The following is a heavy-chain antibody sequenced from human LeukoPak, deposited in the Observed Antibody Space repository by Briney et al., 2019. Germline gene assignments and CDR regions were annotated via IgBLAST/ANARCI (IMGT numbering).Heavy chain of an antibody. CDR1: GFTFSSYS. V-gene: IGHV3-48*01. CDR2: ISKSGGT. CDR3: VRDYDYALDY. J-gene: IGHJ4*02. D-gene: IGHD3-16*01. Sequence: TGGSLRLSCAASGFTFSSYSMNWVRQAPGKGLEWVSYISKSGGTYYADSVKGRFTLSRDNAKNSLNLQMNSLRAEDTAVYYCVRDYDYALDYWGQGTLVTVSS.